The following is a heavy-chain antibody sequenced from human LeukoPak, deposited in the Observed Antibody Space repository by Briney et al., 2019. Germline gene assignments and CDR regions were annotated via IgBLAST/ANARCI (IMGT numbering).Heavy chain of an antibody. Sequence: GGSLRLSCAASGFTLSSFDMNWVRQAPGKGLEWVSAISGSGGSTYYADSVKGRLTISRDNSKNTLYLQMNSLRAEDTGVYSCGRGMRPLYWGQGTVVTVSS. D-gene: IGHD2-8*01. J-gene: IGHJ4*02. CDR1: GFTLSSFD. CDR3: GRGMRPLY. CDR2: ISGSGGST. V-gene: IGHV3-23*01.